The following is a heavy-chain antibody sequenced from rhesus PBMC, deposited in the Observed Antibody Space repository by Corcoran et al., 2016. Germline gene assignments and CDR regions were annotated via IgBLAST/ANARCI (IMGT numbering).Heavy chain of an antibody. CDR1: GDSISDNY. CDR2: IGGSTGTT. V-gene: IGHV4-165*02. D-gene: IGHD3-22*01. CDR3: ARSGVTATVY. J-gene: IGHJ4*01. Sequence: QVQLQESGPGLVKPSETLSLICAVSGDSISDNYWSWIRQPPGRGLEWIGYIGGSTGTTDYNPSRKGRGTISRDTSKNQFSLKLSSVTAADTAVYYCARSGVTATVYWGQGVLVTVSS.